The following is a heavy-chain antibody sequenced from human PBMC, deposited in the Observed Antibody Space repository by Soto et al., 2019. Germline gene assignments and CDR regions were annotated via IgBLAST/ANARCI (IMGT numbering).Heavy chain of an antibody. J-gene: IGHJ3*02. V-gene: IGHV3-7*01. Sequence: GGSLRLSCAASGFTFSRYWMNWVRQAPGKGLEWVANIKQDGTEKNYVDSVKGRFTISRDNAENSLYLQMDSLRAEDTAAYFCARGDTPMITGMDSFDIWGQGTLVTVSS. CDR2: IKQDGTEK. D-gene: IGHD5-18*01. CDR3: ARGDTPMITGMDSFDI. CDR1: GFTFSRYW.